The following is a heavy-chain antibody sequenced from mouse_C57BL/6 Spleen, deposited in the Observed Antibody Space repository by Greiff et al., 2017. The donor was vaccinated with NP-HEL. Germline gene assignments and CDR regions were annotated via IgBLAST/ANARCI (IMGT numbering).Heavy chain of an antibody. CDR3: ARDDERKGFDY. CDR2: ISDGGSYT. V-gene: IGHV5-4*01. D-gene: IGHD2-3*01. Sequence: EVNVVESGGGLVKPGGSLKLSCAASGFTFSSYAMSWVRQTPEKRLEWVATISDGGSYTYYPDNVKGRFTISRDNAKNNLYLQMSHLKSEDTAMYYCARDDERKGFDYWGQGTTLTVSS. J-gene: IGHJ2*01. CDR1: GFTFSSYA.